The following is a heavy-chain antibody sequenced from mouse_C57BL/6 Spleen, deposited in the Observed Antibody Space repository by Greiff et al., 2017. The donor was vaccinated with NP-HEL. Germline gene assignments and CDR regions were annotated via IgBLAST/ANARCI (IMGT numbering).Heavy chain of an antibody. J-gene: IGHJ3*01. CDR1: GYTFTDYY. D-gene: IGHD1-1*01. CDR3: ARSGDYGSSFAY. CDR2: IYPGSGNT. V-gene: IGHV1-76*01. Sequence: QVHVKQSGAELVRPGASVKLSCKASGYTFTDYYINWVKQRPGQGLEWIARIYPGSGNTYYNEKFKGKATLTAEKSSSTAYMQLSSLTSEDSAVYFCARSGDYGSSFAYWGQGTLVTVSA.